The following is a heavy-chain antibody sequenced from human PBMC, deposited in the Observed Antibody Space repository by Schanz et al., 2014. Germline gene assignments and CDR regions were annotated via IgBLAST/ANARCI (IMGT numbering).Heavy chain of an antibody. CDR2: INPSGGST. J-gene: IGHJ6*03. Sequence: QVQLVQSAPEVKKPGASVKVSCKASGYTFTSYYMHWVRQAPGQGLEWMGIINPSGGSTSYAQKFQGRVTMTADKSTSTVYMEVSGLRSGDTAVYYCARAPVTVGPYHYYMDVWGKGTTVTVSS. CDR3: ARAPVTVGPYHYYMDV. V-gene: IGHV1-46*01. CDR1: GYTFTSYY. D-gene: IGHD4-17*01.